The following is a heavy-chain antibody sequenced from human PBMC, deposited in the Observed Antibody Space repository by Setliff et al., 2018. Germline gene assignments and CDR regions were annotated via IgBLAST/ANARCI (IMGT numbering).Heavy chain of an antibody. V-gene: IGHV1-2*06. J-gene: IGHJ5*02. CDR3: ARRPLYHYDFWSNWFDP. Sequence: ASVKVSCKASGYTFTGYYMHWVRQAPGQGLEWMGRINPNSGGTNYAQKFQGRVTMTRDTSISTAYMELSRLRSDDTAVYYCARRPLYHYDFWSNWFDPWGQGTLVTVSS. D-gene: IGHD3-3*01. CDR2: INPNSGGT. CDR1: GYTFTGYY.